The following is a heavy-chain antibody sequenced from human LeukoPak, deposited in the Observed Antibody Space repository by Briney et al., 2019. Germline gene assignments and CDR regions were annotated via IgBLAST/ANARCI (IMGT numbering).Heavy chain of an antibody. Sequence: PSETLSLTCTVSGGSINSYYWSSIRQPPGKGLEWIGYIYYSGSTNYNPSLKSRVTISVDTSKNQFSLKLSSVTAADTAVYYSARGAPYYYDSSGYLFDYWGQGTLVTVSS. J-gene: IGHJ4*02. CDR2: IYYSGST. V-gene: IGHV4-59*01. CDR1: GGSINSYY. CDR3: ARGAPYYYDSSGYLFDY. D-gene: IGHD3-22*01.